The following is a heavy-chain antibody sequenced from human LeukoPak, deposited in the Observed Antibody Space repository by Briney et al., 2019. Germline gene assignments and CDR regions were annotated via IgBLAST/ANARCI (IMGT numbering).Heavy chain of an antibody. CDR3: ARRLAQTKGVDS. Sequence: GGSLRLSCAASGFTFSNYWMTWVRQAPGMGLEWVSAVGTRAGSTYYADSVKGRFTISRDTSKNTLDLQMNSLSAEDTAVYYCARRLAQTKGVDSWGQGTLVTVSS. CDR1: GFTFSNYW. D-gene: IGHD2-21*01. V-gene: IGHV3-23*01. CDR2: VGTRAGST. J-gene: IGHJ4*02.